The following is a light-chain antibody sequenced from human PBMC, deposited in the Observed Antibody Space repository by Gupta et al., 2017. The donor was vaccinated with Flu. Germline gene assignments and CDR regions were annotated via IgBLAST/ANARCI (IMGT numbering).Light chain of an antibody. CDR3: LYETNINNLVR. CDR2: EVN. CDR1: SSDIGAYNY. Sequence: ITISGTGTSSDIGAYNYVSWYQQHPGKAPIFLSFEVNNRHSGASTRFLGSNDGSTASVTTTGVHAEDEADYYCLYETNINNLVRFGGGTKLTVL. J-gene: IGLJ2*01. V-gene: IGLV2-14*01.